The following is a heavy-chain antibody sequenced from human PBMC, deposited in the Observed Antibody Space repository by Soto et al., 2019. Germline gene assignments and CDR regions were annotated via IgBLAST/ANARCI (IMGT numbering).Heavy chain of an antibody. D-gene: IGHD3-16*01. CDR3: ARVGGAETTDYYDDGMDV. J-gene: IGHJ6*02. CDR2: IWHDASHE. CDR1: GFDFSNFV. Sequence: QVQLVESGGGVVQPGTSLTLSCAASGFDFSNFVMHWVRQAPGKGLECVAVIWHDASHEYYGNSVQGRLTISRDNSTHLRSLKMNSLRAEDPAVYSCARVGGAETTDYYDDGMDVWGHGTTVTVSS. V-gene: IGHV3-33*01.